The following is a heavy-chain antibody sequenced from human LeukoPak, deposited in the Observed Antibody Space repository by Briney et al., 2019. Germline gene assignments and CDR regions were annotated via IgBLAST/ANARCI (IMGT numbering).Heavy chain of an antibody. J-gene: IGHJ5*02. Sequence: GGSLRLSCAAYGFTFSSYAMSWVRQAPGKGLEWVSAISGSGGSTYYADSAKGRFTISRDNSKNTLYLQMNSLRAEDTAVYYCAKDGTTGPYNWFDPWGQGTLVTVS. V-gene: IGHV3-23*01. CDR1: GFTFSSYA. CDR2: ISGSGGST. CDR3: AKDGTTGPYNWFDP. D-gene: IGHD1-14*01.